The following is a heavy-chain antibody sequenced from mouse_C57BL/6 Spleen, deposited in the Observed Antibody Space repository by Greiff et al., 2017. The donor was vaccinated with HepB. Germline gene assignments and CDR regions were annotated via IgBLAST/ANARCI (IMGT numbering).Heavy chain of an antibody. J-gene: IGHJ3*01. CDR2: ISSGSSTI. D-gene: IGHD1-1*01. V-gene: IGHV5-17*01. CDR1: GFTFSDYG. CDR3: AGSYGSSPAWFAY. Sequence: EVQLVESGGGLVKPGGSLKLSCAASGFTFSDYGMHWVRQAPEKGLEWVAYISSGSSTIYYADTVKGRFTISRDNAKNTLFLQMTSLRSEDTAMYYCAGSYGSSPAWFAYWGQGTLVTVSA.